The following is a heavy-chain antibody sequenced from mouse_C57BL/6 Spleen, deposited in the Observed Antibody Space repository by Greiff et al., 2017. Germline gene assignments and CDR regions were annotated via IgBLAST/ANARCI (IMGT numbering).Heavy chain of an antibody. D-gene: IGHD2-2*01. CDR3: ARSEVIPTDAMDY. CDR2: IHPNSGST. V-gene: IGHV1-64*01. CDR1: GYTFTSYW. J-gene: IGHJ4*01. Sequence: QVQLKQPGAELVKPGASVKLSCKASGYTFTSYWMHWVKQRPGQGLEWLGMIHPNSGSTNYNEKFKSKATLTVDKSSSTAYMQLSSLASEDSAVYYCARSEVIPTDAMDYWGQGTSVTVSS.